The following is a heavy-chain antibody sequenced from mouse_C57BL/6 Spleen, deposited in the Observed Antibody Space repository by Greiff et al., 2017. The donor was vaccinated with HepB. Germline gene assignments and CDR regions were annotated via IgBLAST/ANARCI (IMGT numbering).Heavy chain of an antibody. V-gene: IGHV3-6*01. Sequence: EVQVVESGPGLVKPSQSLSLTCSVTGYSITSGYYWNWIRQFPGNKLEWMGYISYDGSNNYNPSLKNRISITRDTSKNQFFLKLNSVTTEDTATYYCARSVVATGNWYFDVWGTGTTVTVSS. CDR2: ISYDGSN. J-gene: IGHJ1*03. D-gene: IGHD1-1*01. CDR3: ARSVVATGNWYFDV. CDR1: GYSITSGYY.